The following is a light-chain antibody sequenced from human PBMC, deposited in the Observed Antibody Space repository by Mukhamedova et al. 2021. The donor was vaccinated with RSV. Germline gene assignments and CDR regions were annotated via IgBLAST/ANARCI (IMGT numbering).Light chain of an antibody. CDR1: QGISSF. CDR3: QQFSTYPPG. Sequence: RVSITCRASQGISSFLAWYQQKPGKVPKLLIYRVSILQSGVPSRFSGSGSGTEFTLTISSLQPEDFATYYCQQFSTYPPGFGGG. J-gene: IGKJ4*01. V-gene: IGKV1-9*01. CDR2: RVS.